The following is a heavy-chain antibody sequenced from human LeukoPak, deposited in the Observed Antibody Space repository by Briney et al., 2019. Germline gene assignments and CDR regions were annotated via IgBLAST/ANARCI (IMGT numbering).Heavy chain of an antibody. CDR2: IIPIFGTA. Sequence: SVKVSCKASGGTFSSYAISWVRQAPGQGLEWMGRIIPIFGTANYAQKFQGRVTITTDESTSTAYMELSSLRSEDTAVYYCARDSWGHSSGCYYDVGGNFDYWGQGTLVTVSS. V-gene: IGHV1-69*05. CDR1: GGTFSSYA. D-gene: IGHD3-22*01. CDR3: ARDSWGHSSGCYYDVGGNFDY. J-gene: IGHJ4*02.